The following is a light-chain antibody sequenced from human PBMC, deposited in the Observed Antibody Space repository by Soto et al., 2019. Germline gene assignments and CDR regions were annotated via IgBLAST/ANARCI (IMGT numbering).Light chain of an antibody. Sequence: QSALTQAPSASGTPGQRVTISCSGSSSNIGANTVNWYLQLPGTAPKLLIYGINQRPSGVPDRFSGSKSGTSASLAISGLQSEDEADYYCAAWDDSLDGVVFGGGTKVTVL. V-gene: IGLV1-44*01. CDR2: GIN. CDR3: AAWDDSLDGVV. CDR1: SSNIGANT. J-gene: IGLJ2*01.